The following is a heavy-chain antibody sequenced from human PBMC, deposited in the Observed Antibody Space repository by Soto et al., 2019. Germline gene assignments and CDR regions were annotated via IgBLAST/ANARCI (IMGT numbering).Heavy chain of an antibody. D-gene: IGHD3-10*01. V-gene: IGHV1-69*01. J-gene: IGHJ4*02. Sequence: QVQLVQSGAEVRKPGSSVKVSCKAPGGSFSSYPFTWVRQAPGQGLEWMGGIIPIFGTANYAQRFQGRVTFTADASTSTAYMDLSSLRSEDTAVYYCARVLRPGRSFDYWGQGTLVTVSS. CDR1: GGSFSSYP. CDR2: IIPIFGTA. CDR3: ARVLRPGRSFDY.